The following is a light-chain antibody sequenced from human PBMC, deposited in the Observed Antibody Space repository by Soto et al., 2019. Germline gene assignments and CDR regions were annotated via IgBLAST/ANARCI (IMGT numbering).Light chain of an antibody. J-gene: IGKJ2*01. Sequence: EIVMTQSPATLSVSPGERATLSCRASQSISSSLAWYQQKPGQAPRLLIYGASPMATGIPARFSGSGSGTEFTLTISSLQSEDFAVYSCQQYKNGPTYTFGQGNKLEIK. CDR2: GAS. CDR1: QSISSS. CDR3: QQYKNGPTYT. V-gene: IGKV3-15*01.